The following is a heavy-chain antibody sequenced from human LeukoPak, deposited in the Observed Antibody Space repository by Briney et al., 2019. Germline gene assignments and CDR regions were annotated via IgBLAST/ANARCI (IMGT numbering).Heavy chain of an antibody. CDR1: GYSISSGYY. J-gene: IGHJ5*02. D-gene: IGHD3-9*01. Sequence: PSETLSLTCTVSGYSISSGYYWGWIRQPPGKGLEWIGSIYHSGSTYYNPSLKSRVTISVDTSKNQFSLKLSSVTAADTAVYYCARDRVTGYYSAGFDPWGQGTLVTVSS. CDR3: ARDRVTGYYSAGFDP. CDR2: IYHSGST. V-gene: IGHV4-38-2*02.